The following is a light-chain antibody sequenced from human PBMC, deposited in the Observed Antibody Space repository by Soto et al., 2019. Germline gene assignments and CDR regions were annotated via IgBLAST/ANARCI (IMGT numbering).Light chain of an antibody. J-gene: IGLJ1*01. CDR2: EVT. Sequence: QSVLTQPASVSGSPGQSITISCTGSSSDVGGYGYVSWYQQHPGKAPKLIIYEVTKRPSGVSRRFPGSKSVNTASLTISGLQADDEAAYYCTSYTNTSLLRTVFGTGTKVTVL. V-gene: IGLV2-14*01. CDR1: SSDVGGYGY. CDR3: TSYTNTSLLRTV.